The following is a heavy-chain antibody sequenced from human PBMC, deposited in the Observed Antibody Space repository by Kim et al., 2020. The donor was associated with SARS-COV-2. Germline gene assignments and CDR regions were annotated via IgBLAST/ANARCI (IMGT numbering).Heavy chain of an antibody. V-gene: IGHV3-48*02. CDR2: ISSSSSTI. CDR3: ARDAVAVAGTDWFDP. D-gene: IGHD6-19*01. J-gene: IGHJ5*02. Sequence: GGSLRLSCAASGFTFSSYSMNWVRQAPGKGLEWVSYISSSSSTIYYADSVKGRFTMSGDNAKNSLYLQMNSLRDEDTAVYYCARDAVAVAGTDWFDPWGQGTLVTVSS. CDR1: GFTFSSYS.